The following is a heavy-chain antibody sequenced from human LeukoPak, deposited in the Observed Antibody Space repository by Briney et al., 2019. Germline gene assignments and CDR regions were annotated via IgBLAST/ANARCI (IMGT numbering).Heavy chain of an antibody. CDR2: IIPIFGTA. CDR1: GGTFSSYA. J-gene: IGHJ4*02. CDR3: AMGAYCGGDCSGGFDY. D-gene: IGHD2-21*02. Sequence: SVKVSCKASGGTFSSYAISWVRQAPGQGLEWMGRIIPIFGTANYAQKFQGRVTITTDESTSTAYMELSSLRSEDTAVYYCAMGAYCGGDCSGGFDYWGQGTLVTVPS. V-gene: IGHV1-69*05.